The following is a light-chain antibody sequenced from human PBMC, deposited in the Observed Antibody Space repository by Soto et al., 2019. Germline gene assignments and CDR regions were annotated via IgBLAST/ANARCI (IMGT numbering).Light chain of an antibody. CDR2: GAS. V-gene: IGKV3-15*01. J-gene: IGKJ2*01. CDR3: QQCNNWPRT. Sequence: EIVLTQSPGTLSLSPGERATLSCRASQSVSSSYLAWYQQKRGQAPRLLIYGASSRATGIPARFSGSGSGTEFTLTIGSLQSDDFAVYYCQQCNNWPRTFGQGTKVDI. CDR1: QSVSSSY.